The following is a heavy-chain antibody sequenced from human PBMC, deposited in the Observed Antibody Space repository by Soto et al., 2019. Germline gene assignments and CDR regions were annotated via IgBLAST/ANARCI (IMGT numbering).Heavy chain of an antibody. J-gene: IGHJ4*02. CDR3: IRGFAPLDY. V-gene: IGHV3-23*01. CDR1: GVTFSSYA. Sequence: GGSLRLSCAASGVTFSSYAMTWVRQAQGKGLEWVSGISGSDDTTFYADSVKGRFTISRDNSKRTLYLQMNSLRADDTAVYFCIRGFAPLDYWGQGTLVTVSS. D-gene: IGHD3-10*01. CDR2: ISGSDDTT.